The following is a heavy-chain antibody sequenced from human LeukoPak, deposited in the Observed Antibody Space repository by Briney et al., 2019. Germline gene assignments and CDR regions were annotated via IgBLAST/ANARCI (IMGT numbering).Heavy chain of an antibody. D-gene: IGHD7-27*01. V-gene: IGHV3-48*03. CDR2: ITSTGSTV. CDR1: GFTFSSYD. J-gene: IGHJ3*02. Sequence: PGGSLRLSCAGSGFTFSSYDMNWVRQAPGKGLEWVSYITSTGSTVYYADSVRGRFIISRDNAKNSLFLQMNSLRAEDTAVYYCARDIWGHDVFDIWGQGTMVTVSS. CDR3: ARDIWGHDVFDI.